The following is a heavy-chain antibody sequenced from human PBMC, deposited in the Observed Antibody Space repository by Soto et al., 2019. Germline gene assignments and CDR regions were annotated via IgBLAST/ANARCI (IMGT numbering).Heavy chain of an antibody. CDR1: GFTFSSDG. CDR3: ARDWEDYGDYLPFDY. D-gene: IGHD4-17*01. V-gene: IGHV3-33*01. Sequence: QVQLVESGGGVVQPGRSLRLSCAASGFTFSSDGMHWVRQAPGKGLEWVAVIWYDGSNKYYADSVKGRFTISRDNSKNTLYLQMNSLRAEDTAVYYCARDWEDYGDYLPFDYWGQGTLVTVSS. CDR2: IWYDGSNK. J-gene: IGHJ4*02.